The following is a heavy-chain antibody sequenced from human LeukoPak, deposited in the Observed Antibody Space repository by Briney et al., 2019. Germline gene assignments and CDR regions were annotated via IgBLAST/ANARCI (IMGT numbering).Heavy chain of an antibody. D-gene: IGHD6-19*01. Sequence: SGTLSLTCAVSGGSINNSNWWTWVRQTPGKGLEWIGEIYHSGSTNYNPSLKSRVTISVDKSKNQFSLKVTSMTAADTAVYYCASGGGGTGWPPGSHWGQGTLVIVSS. V-gene: IGHV4-4*02. CDR1: GGSINNSNW. J-gene: IGHJ4*02. CDR3: ASGGGGTGWPPGSH. CDR2: IYHSGST.